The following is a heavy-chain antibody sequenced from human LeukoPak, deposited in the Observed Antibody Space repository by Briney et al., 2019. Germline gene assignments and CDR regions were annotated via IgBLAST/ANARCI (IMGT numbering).Heavy chain of an antibody. V-gene: IGHV1-69*04. CDR1: GGTFSSYA. J-gene: IGHJ3*02. CDR2: IIPILGIA. CDR3: ARDHPGPEDAFDI. D-gene: IGHD1-14*01. Sequence: GASVKVSCKASGGTFSSYAISWVRQAPGQGLEWMGRIIPILGIANYAQKFQGRVTITADKSTSTAYMELSSLRSEDTAVYYCARDHPGPEDAFDIWGQGTMVTVSS.